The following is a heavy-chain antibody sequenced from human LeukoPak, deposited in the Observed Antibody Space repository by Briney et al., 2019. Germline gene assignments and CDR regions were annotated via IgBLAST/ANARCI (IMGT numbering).Heavy chain of an antibody. CDR3: AREAYYDFWSGRPGAFDI. CDR1: GFTFSSYS. Sequence: GGSLRLSCAASGFTFSSYSMNWVRQALGKGLEWVSSISSSSSYIYYADSVKGRFTISRDNAKNSLYLQMNSLRDEDTAVYYCAREAYYDFWSGRPGAFDIWGQGTMVTVSS. J-gene: IGHJ3*02. CDR2: ISSSSSYI. V-gene: IGHV3-21*01. D-gene: IGHD3-3*01.